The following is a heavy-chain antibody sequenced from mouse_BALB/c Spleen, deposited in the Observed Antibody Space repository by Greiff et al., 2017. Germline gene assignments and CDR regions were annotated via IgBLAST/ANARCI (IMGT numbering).Heavy chain of an antibody. CDR1: GYTFTSYT. CDR2: INPSSGYT. Sequence: QVQLKQSGAELARPGASVKMSCKASGYTFTSYTMHWVKQRPGQGLEWIGYINPSSGYTNYNQKFKDKATLTADKSSSTAYMQLSSLTSEDSAVYYCARATVVDCWYFDVWGAGTTVTVSS. CDR3: ARATVVDCWYFDV. V-gene: IGHV1-4*01. D-gene: IGHD1-1*01. J-gene: IGHJ1*01.